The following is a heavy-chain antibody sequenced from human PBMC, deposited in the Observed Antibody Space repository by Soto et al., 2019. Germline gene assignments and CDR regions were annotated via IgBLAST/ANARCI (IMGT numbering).Heavy chain of an antibody. CDR1: GFTFSSYS. D-gene: IGHD6-13*01. V-gene: IGHV3-21*01. J-gene: IGHJ4*02. CDR2: ISSSSSYI. Sequence: EVQLVESGGGLVKPGGSLRLSCAASGFTFSSYSMNWVRQAPGKGLEWVSSISSSSSYIYYADSVKGRFTISRDNAKNSLYLQMNSLRAEVTAVSYCARASTPGIANYWGQGTLATVSS. CDR3: ARASTPGIANY.